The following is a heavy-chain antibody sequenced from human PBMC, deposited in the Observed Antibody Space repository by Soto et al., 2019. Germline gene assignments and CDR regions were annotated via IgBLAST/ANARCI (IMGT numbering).Heavy chain of an antibody. CDR2: IIPILGIA. Sequence: QVQLVQSGAEVKKPGSSVKVSCKASGGTFSSYTIGWVRQAPGQGLEWMGRIIPILGIANYAQKFQGRVTITADKSTSTAYMELSSLRSEDTAVYYCARDTGGDYGSGSWGWDYWGQGTLVTVSS. CDR1: GGTFSSYT. CDR3: ARDTGGDYGSGSWGWDY. D-gene: IGHD3-10*01. J-gene: IGHJ4*02. V-gene: IGHV1-69*08.